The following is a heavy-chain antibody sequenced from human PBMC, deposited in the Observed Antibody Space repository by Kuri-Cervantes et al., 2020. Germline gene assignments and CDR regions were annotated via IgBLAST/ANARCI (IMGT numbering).Heavy chain of an antibody. D-gene: IGHD2-15*01. CDR1: GFTFDDYA. V-gene: IGHV3-9*01. CDR2: ISWNSGSI. Sequence: GGSLRLSCAASGFTFDDYAMHWVRQAPGKGLEWVSGISWNSGSIGYADSVKGRFTISRDNAKNSLYLQMNSLRAEDTAVYYCAAWGEGGYFDYWGQGTLVTVSS. J-gene: IGHJ4*02. CDR3: AAWGEGGYFDY.